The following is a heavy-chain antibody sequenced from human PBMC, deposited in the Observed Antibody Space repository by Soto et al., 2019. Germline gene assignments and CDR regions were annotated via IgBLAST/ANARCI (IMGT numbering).Heavy chain of an antibody. Sequence: QVQLVQSGAEVKKPGSSVKVSCKASGGTFSSYAISRVRQAPGQGLEWMGGIIPIFGTANYAQKFQGRVTITAEESTSTAYMELSSLRSEDTAVYYCARDDVSCVLRYPYGMDVWDQGTTVTVSS. CDR1: GGTFSSYA. D-gene: IGHD3-9*01. V-gene: IGHV1-69*01. CDR2: IIPIFGTA. CDR3: ARDDVSCVLRYPYGMDV. J-gene: IGHJ6*02.